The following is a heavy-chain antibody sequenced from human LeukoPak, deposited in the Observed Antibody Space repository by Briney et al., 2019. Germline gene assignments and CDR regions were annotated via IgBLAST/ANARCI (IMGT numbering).Heavy chain of an antibody. CDR1: GFTFSSYW. CDR3: AKSAGDYSNYLDY. V-gene: IGHV3-7*01. Sequence: PGGSLSLSCAASGFTFSSYWMSWVRQAPGKGLEWVASVNQDGSEKYYVDSVKGRFTISRDNAKNSLYLQMNSLRAEDTAVYYCAKSAGDYSNYLDYWGQGTLVTVSS. J-gene: IGHJ4*02. CDR2: VNQDGSEK. D-gene: IGHD4-11*01.